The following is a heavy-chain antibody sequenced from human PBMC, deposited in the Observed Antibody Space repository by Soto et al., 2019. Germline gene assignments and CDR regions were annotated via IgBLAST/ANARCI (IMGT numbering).Heavy chain of an antibody. CDR1: VDIVSSNSAA. Sequence: SQTLSLTCAISVDIVSSNSAAWNCIRQSPSRGLEWLGRTYYRSNWSNDYAVSVKSRITINPDTSKNQFSLQLYSVTPEDTAVYYCAGVSWFRGMDVWGQGTPVTVSS. D-gene: IGHD3-10*01. J-gene: IGHJ6*02. CDR3: AGVSWFRGMDV. CDR2: TYYRSNWSN. V-gene: IGHV6-1*01.